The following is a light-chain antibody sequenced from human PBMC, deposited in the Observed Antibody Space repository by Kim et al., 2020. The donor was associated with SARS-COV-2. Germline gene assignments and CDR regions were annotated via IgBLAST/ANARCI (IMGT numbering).Light chain of an antibody. CDR1: SGHSSYA. J-gene: IGLJ3*02. CDR3: QTWGSGSWL. V-gene: IGLV4-69*01. CDR2: LNSDGSH. Sequence: SVTLTCTLSSGHSSYAIAWHQQQPEKGPRYLMRLNSDGSHKKGDGIPDRFSGSSSGTERYLTISNLHSEDEADYYCQTWGSGSWLFGGGTQLTVL.